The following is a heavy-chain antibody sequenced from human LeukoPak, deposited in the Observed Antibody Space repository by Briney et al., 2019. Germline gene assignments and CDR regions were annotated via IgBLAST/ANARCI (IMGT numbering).Heavy chain of an antibody. CDR3: ARVRHEYYYDSSGYYYFDY. J-gene: IGHJ4*02. CDR1: GGSISSGGYY. CDR2: IYYSGST. V-gene: IGHV4-31*03. Sequence: PSQTLSLTCTVSGGSISSGGYYWGWIRQHPGKGLEWIGYIYYSGSTYYNPSLKSRVTISVDTSKNQFSLKLSSVTAADTAVYYCARVRHEYYYDSSGYYYFDYWGQGTLVTVSS. D-gene: IGHD3-22*01.